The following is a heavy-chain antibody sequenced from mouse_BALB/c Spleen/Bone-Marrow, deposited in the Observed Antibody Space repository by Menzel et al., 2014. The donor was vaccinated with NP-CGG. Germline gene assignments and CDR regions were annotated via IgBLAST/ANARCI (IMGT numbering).Heavy chain of an antibody. Sequence: VQLQQSGTVLARPGAAVKMSCKASGYTFSNYWMHWVKQRPGQGLEWIGTIYPGNSDTTYNQKFKGKAKLTAVTSTSTAYMELSSLTNEDSAVYYCTTLARSDFDYWGQGTPLTVSS. CDR1: GYTFSNYW. CDR3: TTLARSDFDY. CDR2: IYPGNSDT. J-gene: IGHJ2*01. V-gene: IGHV1-5*01. D-gene: IGHD3-1*01.